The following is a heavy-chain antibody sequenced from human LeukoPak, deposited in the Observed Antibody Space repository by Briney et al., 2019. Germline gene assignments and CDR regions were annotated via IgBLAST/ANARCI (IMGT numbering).Heavy chain of an antibody. CDR2: IRSGSSTI. D-gene: IGHD1-26*01. V-gene: IGHV3-48*01. CDR1: GFTFSSYS. J-gene: IGHJ4*01. Sequence: GGSLRLSCAASGFTFSSYSMSWVRQAPGKGLEWVSYIRSGSSTIYYADSVKGRFTISRDNAKNSLYLQMNSLRGEERAVSYCARVRDNRQERFEYWGPGNLVSVSS. CDR3: ARVRDNRQERFEY.